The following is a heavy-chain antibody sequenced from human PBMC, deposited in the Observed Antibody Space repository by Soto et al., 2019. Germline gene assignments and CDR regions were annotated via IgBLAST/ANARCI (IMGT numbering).Heavy chain of an antibody. D-gene: IGHD6-13*01. V-gene: IGHV3-23*01. Sequence: GGSLRLSCAASGFTFSSYAMSWVRQAPGKGLEWVSAISGSGGSTYYADSVKGRFTISRDNSKNTLYLQMNSLRAEDTAVYYCAKVRGYSSSWATDYWGQGTLVTVSS. J-gene: IGHJ4*02. CDR2: ISGSGGST. CDR3: AKVRGYSSSWATDY. CDR1: GFTFSSYA.